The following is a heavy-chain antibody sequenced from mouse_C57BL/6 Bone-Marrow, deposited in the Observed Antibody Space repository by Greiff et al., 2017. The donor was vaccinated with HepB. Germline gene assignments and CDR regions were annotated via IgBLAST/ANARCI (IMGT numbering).Heavy chain of an antibody. Sequence: QVQLQQPGAELVKPGASVKLSCKASGYTFTSYWMHWVKQRPGQGLEWIGMIHPNSGSTNYNEKFKSKATLTVDKSSSTAYMQLSSLTSEDSAVYYCARRVYYYGSSYFAYWGQGTLVTVSA. V-gene: IGHV1-64*01. CDR2: IHPNSGST. D-gene: IGHD1-1*01. J-gene: IGHJ3*01. CDR1: GYTFTSYW. CDR3: ARRVYYYGSSYFAY.